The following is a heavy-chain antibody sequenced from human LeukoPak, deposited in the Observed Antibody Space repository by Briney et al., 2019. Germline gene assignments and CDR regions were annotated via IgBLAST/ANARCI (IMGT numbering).Heavy chain of an antibody. D-gene: IGHD2/OR15-2a*01. CDR2: ISFDETKK. J-gene: IGHJ4*02. V-gene: IGHV3-30-3*01. CDR3: ARMKVIKGASLDY. CDR1: GFSFSKYA. Sequence: GGSLRLSCAASGFSFSKYAMHWVRQAPGKGLEWVAVISFDETKKYYADSVKGRFTISRDNSNNTLFLQVNSLETEDTAVYFCARMKVIKGASLDYWGQGSLVTVSS.